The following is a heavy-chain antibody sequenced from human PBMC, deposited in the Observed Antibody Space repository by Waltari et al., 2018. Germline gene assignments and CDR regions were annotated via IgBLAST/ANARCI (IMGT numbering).Heavy chain of an antibody. D-gene: IGHD3-16*01. CDR3: AKDVEGELYYFDN. CDR1: GFSFSSFA. V-gene: IGHV3-30*18. J-gene: IGHJ4*02. Sequence: VQLVESGGGVVQPGRSLRLSCAASGFSFSSFATHWVRRSPGKGLDWLAVVGVDGRNKFDAESVKGRFTISRDNSKNTLYLQMESLRAEDTAIYYCAKDVEGELYYFDNWGQGTLVTVSS. CDR2: VGVDGRNK.